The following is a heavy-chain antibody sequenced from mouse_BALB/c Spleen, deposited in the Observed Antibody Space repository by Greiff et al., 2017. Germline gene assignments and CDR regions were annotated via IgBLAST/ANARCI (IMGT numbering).Heavy chain of an antibody. V-gene: IGHV5-15*02. J-gene: IGHJ3*01. CDR3: ARDHYYGSSSAWFAY. Sequence: EVKLQESGGGLVQPGGSRKLSCAASGFTFSDYGMAWVRQAPGKGPEWVAFISNLAYSIYYADTVTGRFTISRENAKNTLYLEMSSLRSEDTAMYYCARDHYYGSSSAWFAYWGQGTLVTVSA. CDR1: GFTFSDYG. CDR2: ISNLAYSI. D-gene: IGHD1-1*01.